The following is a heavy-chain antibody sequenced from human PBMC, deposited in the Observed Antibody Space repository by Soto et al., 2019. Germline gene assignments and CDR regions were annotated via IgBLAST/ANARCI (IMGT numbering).Heavy chain of an antibody. V-gene: IGHV3-30-3*01. J-gene: IGHJ4*02. Sequence: QVQLVESGGGVVQPGRSLRLSCAASGFTFSNYPMHWVRQAPGKGLEWVAVISYDGSNKYYADSAKGRFTISRDNSKNPLFLQMNTMRAEDTAVYSGAGGLGGFDGDDNYVDYWGQGTLVIVSS. CDR1: GFTFSNYP. CDR3: AGGLGGFDGDDNYVDY. CDR2: ISYDGSNK. D-gene: IGHD4-17*01.